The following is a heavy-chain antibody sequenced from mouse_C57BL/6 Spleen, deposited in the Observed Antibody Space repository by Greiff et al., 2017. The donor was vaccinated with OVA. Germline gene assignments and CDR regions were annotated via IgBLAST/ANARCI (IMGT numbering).Heavy chain of an antibody. J-gene: IGHJ1*03. V-gene: IGHV1-72*01. Sequence: QVQLKQPGAELVKPGASVKLSCKASGYTFTSYWMHWVKQRPGRGLEWIGRIDPNSGGTKYNEKFKSKATLTVDKPYSTAYMQLSSLTSEDSAVYYCARTGDGSTGWYFDVWGTGTTVTVSS. D-gene: IGHD2-3*01. CDR1: GYTFTSYW. CDR2: IDPNSGGT. CDR3: ARTGDGSTGWYFDV.